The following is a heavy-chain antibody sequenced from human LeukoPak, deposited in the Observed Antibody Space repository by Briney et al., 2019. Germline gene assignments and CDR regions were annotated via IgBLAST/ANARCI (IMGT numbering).Heavy chain of an antibody. Sequence: PSETLSLTCNVSGASISSYYWSWIRQSAGKGLEWIGRFHAGGTTNYNPSLRSRVTMSVDTSKNQFSLKLSSVTAADTAVYYCARDVIGLSSTSENWFDPWGQGTLVTVSS. D-gene: IGHD2-2*01. V-gene: IGHV4-4*07. CDR1: GASISSYY. CDR3: ARDVIGLSSTSENWFDP. J-gene: IGHJ5*02. CDR2: FHAGGTT.